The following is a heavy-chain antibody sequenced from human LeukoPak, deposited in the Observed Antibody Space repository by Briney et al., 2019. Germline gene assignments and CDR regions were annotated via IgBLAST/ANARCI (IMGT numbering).Heavy chain of an antibody. CDR2: IYYSGST. CDR1: GGSISSGGYY. Sequence: PSETLSLTCTVSGGSISSGGYYWSWIRQHLGKGLEWIGYIYYSGSTYYNPSLKSRVTISVDTSKNQFSLKLSSVTAADTAVYYCARGGIRASAMVFDYWGQGTLVTVSS. D-gene: IGHD5-18*01. CDR3: ARGGIRASAMVFDY. V-gene: IGHV4-31*03. J-gene: IGHJ4*02.